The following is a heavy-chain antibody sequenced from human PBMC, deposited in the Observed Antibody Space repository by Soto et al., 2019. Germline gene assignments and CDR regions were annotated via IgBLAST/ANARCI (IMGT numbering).Heavy chain of an antibody. D-gene: IGHD1-26*01. CDR3: ARDRVELLYYFDY. CDR1: GCSISSYY. V-gene: IGHV4-59*01. Sequence: SESLCLTCTASGCSISSYYWNWIRQAPGKGLEWIGDIYYSGSTNYYPSFKSRVTISVDTSKKQFFMKLSSVTAADSAVYYCARDRVELLYYFDYWGQGTLVTVSS. J-gene: IGHJ4*02. CDR2: IYYSGST.